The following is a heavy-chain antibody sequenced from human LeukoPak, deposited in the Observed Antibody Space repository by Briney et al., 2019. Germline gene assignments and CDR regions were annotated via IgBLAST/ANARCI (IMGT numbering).Heavy chain of an antibody. J-gene: IGHJ6*01. CDR2: IYSGGST. CDR1: GFTVSSNY. Sequence: PGGSLRLSCAASGFTVSSNYMSWVRQAPGKGLEWVSDIYSGGSTYYADSVKGRFTISRDNSKNTLYLQMNSLRAEDTAVYYCAELGITMIGGVWGKGTTVTISS. V-gene: IGHV3-53*01. D-gene: IGHD3-10*02. CDR3: AELGITMIGGV.